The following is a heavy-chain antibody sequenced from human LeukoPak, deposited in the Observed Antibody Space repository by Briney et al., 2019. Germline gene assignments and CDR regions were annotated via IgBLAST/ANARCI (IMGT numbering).Heavy chain of an antibody. CDR1: GFTFSSYA. D-gene: IGHD2-15*01. J-gene: IGHJ4*02. Sequence: GGSLRLSCAASGFTFSSYAMSWVRHAPGKGLEWVSAISGSGGSTYYADSVKGRFTISRDNPKNTLYLQMNSLRAEDTAVYYCAKSVVVAAYYYFDYWGQGTLVTVSS. CDR3: AKSVVVAAYYYFDY. V-gene: IGHV3-23*01. CDR2: ISGSGGST.